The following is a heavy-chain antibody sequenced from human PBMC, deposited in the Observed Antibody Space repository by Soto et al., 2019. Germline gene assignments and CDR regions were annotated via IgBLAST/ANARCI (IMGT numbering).Heavy chain of an antibody. CDR2: IYYSGST. J-gene: IGHJ6*02. Sequence: PSETLSLTCTVSGGSISSGGYYWSWIRQHPGKGLEWIGYIYYSGSTYYNPSLKSRVTISVDTSKNQFSLKLSSVTAADTAVYYCARDHSSSSRNYYYGMDVWGQGTTVTVSS. V-gene: IGHV4-31*03. D-gene: IGHD6-6*01. CDR1: GGSISSGGYY. CDR3: ARDHSSSSRNYYYGMDV.